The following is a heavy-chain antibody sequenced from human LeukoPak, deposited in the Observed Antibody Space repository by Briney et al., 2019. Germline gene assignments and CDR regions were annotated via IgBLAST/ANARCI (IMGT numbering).Heavy chain of an antibody. CDR1: GFTFNTYW. CDR2: IKRDVSET. V-gene: IGHV3-7*01. D-gene: IGHD2/OR15-2a*01. J-gene: IGHJ4*02. CDR3: ARGGGNFDY. Sequence: PGGSLRLSSSPSGFTFNTYWTNWVRQAPGEGLEWVANIKRDVSETYYVDSVTGRFTISRDNAKNSLSLKMNSLRAEDTAVYYCARGGGNFDYWGQGTLVTVSS.